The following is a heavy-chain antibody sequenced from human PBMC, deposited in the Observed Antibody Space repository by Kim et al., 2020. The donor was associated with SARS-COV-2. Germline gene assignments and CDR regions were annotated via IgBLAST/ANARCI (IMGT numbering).Heavy chain of an antibody. V-gene: IGHV3-30*02. Sequence: HSVKRRFTNSGDNAKNTLYLQMNSLRAEDTAVYYCAEEYSSSAADAFDIWGQGTMVTVSS. CDR3: AEEYSSSAADAFDI. J-gene: IGHJ3*02. D-gene: IGHD6-13*01.